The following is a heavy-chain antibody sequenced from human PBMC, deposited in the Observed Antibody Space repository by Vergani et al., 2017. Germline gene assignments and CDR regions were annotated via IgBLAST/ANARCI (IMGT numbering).Heavy chain of an antibody. D-gene: IGHD2-2*01. Sequence: EVQLVESGGGLVQPGGSLRLSCAASGFTFSSYWMSWVRQAPGKGLEWVANIKQDGSEKYYVDSVKGRFTISRDNSKNTLYLQMNSLRAEDTAVYYCAKTGGHCSSTSCWTYYYYYMDVWGKGTTVTVSS. CDR1: GFTFSSYW. CDR2: IKQDGSEK. CDR3: AKTGGHCSSTSCWTYYYYYMDV. J-gene: IGHJ6*03. V-gene: IGHV3-7*03.